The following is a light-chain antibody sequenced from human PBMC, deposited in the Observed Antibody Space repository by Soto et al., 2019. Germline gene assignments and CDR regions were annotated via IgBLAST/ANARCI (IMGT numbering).Light chain of an antibody. Sequence: QSVLTQPSSASGTPGQTVTISCSGTSSNIGTNTVNWYRQVPGTAPKLLIFNDNVRPSGVPGRFSGSRSGTSASLAISGLQSEDEADYYCAAWGGSLNVVLLGGGTKLTVL. CDR2: NDN. V-gene: IGLV1-44*01. CDR3: AAWGGSLNVVL. CDR1: SSNIGTNT. J-gene: IGLJ2*01.